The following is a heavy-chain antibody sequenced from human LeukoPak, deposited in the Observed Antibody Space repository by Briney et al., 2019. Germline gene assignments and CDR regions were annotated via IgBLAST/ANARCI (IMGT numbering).Heavy chain of an antibody. J-gene: IGHJ3*02. Sequence: PGGSLRLSCAASGFTLSSYSMNWVRQAPGKGLEWVSSISSSSSYIYYVDSVKGRFTISRDNAKNSLYLQMNSLRAEDTAVYYCARAGLRFVEWFKDAFDIWGQGTTVTVSS. CDR2: ISSSSSYI. CDR1: GFTLSSYS. V-gene: IGHV3-21*01. D-gene: IGHD3-3*01. CDR3: ARAGLRFVEWFKDAFDI.